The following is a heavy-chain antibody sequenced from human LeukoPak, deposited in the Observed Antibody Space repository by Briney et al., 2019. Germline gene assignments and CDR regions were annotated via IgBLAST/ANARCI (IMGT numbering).Heavy chain of an antibody. D-gene: IGHD2-21*02. CDR1: GYTFTNYY. V-gene: IGHV1-2*02. J-gene: IGHJ4*02. CDR3: AITPCSDGYCFFDY. Sequence: ASVKVSCKASGYTFTNYYMHWVRQAPGQGPEWMGWINPNTGGTKYAQKFQGRVTMTRDTSISTAYMELSRLTSGDTAVYYCAITPCSDGYCFFDYWGQGTLVTVSS. CDR2: INPNTGGT.